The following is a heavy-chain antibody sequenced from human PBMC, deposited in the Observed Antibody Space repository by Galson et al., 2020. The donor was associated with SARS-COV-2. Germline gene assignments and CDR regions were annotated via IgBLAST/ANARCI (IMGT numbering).Heavy chain of an antibody. CDR2: ISSSSDYI. V-gene: IGHV3-21*06. CDR1: GFTFSSYT. J-gene: IGHJ6*02. Sequence: GGSLRLSCAVSGFTFSSYTITWVRQAPGKGLEWVSSISSSSDYIYYAASVQGRFTISRDNAKNLGYLQMNSLKAEDTAQYFCARDASWAMFAMDVWGQGTPVTVSS. D-gene: IGHD3-10*02. CDR3: ARDASWAMFAMDV.